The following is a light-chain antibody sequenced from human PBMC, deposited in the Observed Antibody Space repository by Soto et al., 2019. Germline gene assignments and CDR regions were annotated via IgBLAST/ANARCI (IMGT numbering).Light chain of an antibody. CDR2: DAS. CDR1: QSVGTF. J-gene: IGKJ4*01. Sequence: EIVLTQSPATLSLSPGERATLSCRASQSVGTFLAWYQHKPGQSPRLLISDASKTATGIPARFSGSGSGTDFTRNISSLEPEDFAVYHCQQRGNWPRTFGGGTKVDIK. CDR3: QQRGNWPRT. V-gene: IGKV3-11*01.